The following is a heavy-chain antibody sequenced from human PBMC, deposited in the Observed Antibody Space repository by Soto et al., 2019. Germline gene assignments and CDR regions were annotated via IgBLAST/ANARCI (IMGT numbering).Heavy chain of an antibody. CDR2: IIPIFGTA. D-gene: IGHD1-26*01. CDR3: ARDGGAFLTRGWVGIVGATKDYYYGRDV. Sequence: GASVKVSCKASGGTFSSYAISWVRQAPGQGLEWMGGIIPIFGTANYAQKFQGRVTITADESTSTAYMELSSLRSEDTAVYYCARDGGAFLTRGWVGIVGATKDYYYGRDVWGQGTTVTVSS. V-gene: IGHV1-69*13. CDR1: GGTFSSYA. J-gene: IGHJ6*02.